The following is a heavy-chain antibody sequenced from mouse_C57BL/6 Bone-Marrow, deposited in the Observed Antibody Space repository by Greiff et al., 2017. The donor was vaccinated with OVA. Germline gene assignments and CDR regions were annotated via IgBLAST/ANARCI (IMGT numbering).Heavy chain of an antibody. CDR2: IDPENGDT. CDR3: TTDYYGSSLYWYFDV. Sequence: VQLKQSGAELVRPGASVKLSCTASGFNIKDDYMHWVKQRPEQGLEWIGWIDPENGDTEYASKFQGKATITADTSSNTAYLQLSSLTSEDTAVYYCTTDYYGSSLYWYFDVWGTGTTVTVSS. CDR1: GFNIKDDY. D-gene: IGHD1-1*01. J-gene: IGHJ1*03. V-gene: IGHV14-4*01.